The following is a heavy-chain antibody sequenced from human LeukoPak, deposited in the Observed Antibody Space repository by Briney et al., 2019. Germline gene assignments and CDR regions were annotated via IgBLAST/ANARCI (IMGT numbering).Heavy chain of an antibody. J-gene: IGHJ3*02. Sequence: PGGSLRLPCVASEFTFSSYWMHWVRQAPGKGLVWVSRINGDGGDTTYADSVKGRFTISRDNAENTLYLQMNSLRAEDTAVYYCARAPGQNHAFDIWGQGTLVTVSS. CDR2: INGDGGDT. CDR1: EFTFSSYW. V-gene: IGHV3-74*03. CDR3: ARAPGQNHAFDI.